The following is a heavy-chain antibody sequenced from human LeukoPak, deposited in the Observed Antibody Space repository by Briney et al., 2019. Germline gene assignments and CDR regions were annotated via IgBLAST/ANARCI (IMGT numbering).Heavy chain of an antibody. CDR3: AKTGSSRFDY. CDR2: ISSSSSYI. D-gene: IGHD1-26*01. Sequence: GGSLRLSCAASGFTFSSYSMNWVRQAPGKGLEWVSSISSSSSYIYYADSVKGRFTISRDNSKNTLYLQMNTLRAEDTAVYYCAKTGSSRFDYWGQGTLVTVSS. V-gene: IGHV3-21*04. J-gene: IGHJ4*02. CDR1: GFTFSSYS.